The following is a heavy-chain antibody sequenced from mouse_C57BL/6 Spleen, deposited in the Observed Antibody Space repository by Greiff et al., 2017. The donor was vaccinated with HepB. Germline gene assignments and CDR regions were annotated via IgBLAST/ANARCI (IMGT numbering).Heavy chain of an antibody. CDR3: TRDGDCDGSFDY. Sequence: VQLQQSGAELVRPGASVTLSCKASGYTFPDYEMHWVKQTPVHGLEWIGAIDPETGGTAYNQKFKGKAILTADQSSSTAYMKLRSLTSEGSAVYCCTRDGDCDGSFDYWGQGTTLTVSS. CDR1: GYTFPDYE. J-gene: IGHJ2*01. D-gene: IGHD2-4*01. CDR2: IDPETGGT. V-gene: IGHV1-15*01.